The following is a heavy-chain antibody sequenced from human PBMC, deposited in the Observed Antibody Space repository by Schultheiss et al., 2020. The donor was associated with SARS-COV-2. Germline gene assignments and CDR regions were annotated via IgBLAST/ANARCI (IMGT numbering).Heavy chain of an antibody. V-gene: IGHV2-5*08. J-gene: IGHJ4*02. D-gene: IGHD2-15*01. CDR2: IYWDDDK. CDR3: TRRYWHQFDY. CDR1: GDSINTYYW. Sequence: TLSLTCAVFGDSINTYYWSWIRQPPGKGLEWLALIYWDDDKYYSPSLKSRLTITKDTSKNQVVLTMTNMDPVDTATYYCTRRYWHQFDYWGQGTLVTVSS.